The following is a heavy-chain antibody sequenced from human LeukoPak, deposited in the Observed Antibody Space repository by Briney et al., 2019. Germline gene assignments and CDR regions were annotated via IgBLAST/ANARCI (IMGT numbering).Heavy chain of an antibody. CDR2: ISRDGGST. CDR1: GFTFDDYT. D-gene: IGHD2-8*01. CDR3: TKDRYCTTTFCPLDY. Sequence: GGSLRLSCAASGFTFDDYTFLWVRQAPGKGLEWVSLISRDGGSTYYADSVRGRFTISRDNSKNSLYLQMDSLRTEDTALYYCTKDRYCTTTFCPLDYWGQGTLVTVSS. V-gene: IGHV3-43*01. J-gene: IGHJ4*02.